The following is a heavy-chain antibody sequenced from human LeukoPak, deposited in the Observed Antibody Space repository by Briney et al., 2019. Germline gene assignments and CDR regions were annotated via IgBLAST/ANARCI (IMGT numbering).Heavy chain of an antibody. Sequence: GGSLRLSCAASGFTFSSYGMHWVRQAPGKGLEWVAFIRYDGSNKYYADSVKGRFTISRDNSKNTLYLQMNSLRAEDTAVYYCAKDAPRRGGYSKMEMYYFDYWGQGTLVTVSS. CDR3: AKDAPRRGGYSKMEMYYFDY. CDR1: GFTFSSYG. D-gene: IGHD4-11*01. J-gene: IGHJ4*02. V-gene: IGHV3-30*02. CDR2: IRYDGSNK.